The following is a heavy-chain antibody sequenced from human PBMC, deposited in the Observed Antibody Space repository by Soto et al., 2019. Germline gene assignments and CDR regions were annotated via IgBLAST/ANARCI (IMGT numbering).Heavy chain of an antibody. D-gene: IGHD3-22*01. V-gene: IGHV3-15*01. CDR1: GFTFSNAW. Sequence: TGGSLRLSCAASGFTFSNAWMSWVRQAPGKGLEWVGRIKSNIDGGTTDYAAPVKGRFTISRDDSKNTLYLQMNSLKTEDTAVYYCTACGLLGEGYMDVWGKGTTVTVSS. CDR2: IKSNIDGGTT. CDR3: TACGLLGEGYMDV. J-gene: IGHJ6*03.